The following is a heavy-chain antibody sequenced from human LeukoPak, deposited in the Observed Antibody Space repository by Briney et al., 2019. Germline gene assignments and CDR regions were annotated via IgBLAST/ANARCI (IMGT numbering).Heavy chain of an antibody. V-gene: IGHV1-18*01. Sequence: ASVKVSCTPSGYTFTSYGISWVRQAPGQGLEWMGWITAYNGNTNYAQKLQGRVTMTTDTSTSTAYMELRSLRSDDTAVYYCARVVVVGAPKGDNFDYWGQGTLVTVSS. CDR3: ARVVVVGAPKGDNFDY. CDR1: GYTFTSYG. D-gene: IGHD1-26*01. J-gene: IGHJ4*02. CDR2: ITAYNGNT.